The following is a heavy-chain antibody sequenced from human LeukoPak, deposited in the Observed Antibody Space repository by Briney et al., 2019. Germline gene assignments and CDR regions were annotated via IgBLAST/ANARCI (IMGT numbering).Heavy chain of an antibody. J-gene: IGHJ4*02. V-gene: IGHV1-18*01. D-gene: IGHD4-11*01. CDR3: ARAQTTLLLDY. CDR2: ISAHNGNT. Sequence: ASVKCSCKASGYIFTSYGIIWVRQAPGQGLQWMGWISAHNGNTNYAQKLQGRVTMTTDTSTSTVYMELRSLRSDDTAVYYCARAQTTLLLDYWGQGTLVTVSS. CDR1: GYIFTSYG.